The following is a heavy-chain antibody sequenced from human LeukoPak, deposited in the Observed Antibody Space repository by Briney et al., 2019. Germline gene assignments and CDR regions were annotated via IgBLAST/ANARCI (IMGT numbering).Heavy chain of an antibody. D-gene: IGHD6-13*01. CDR3: ARAQIAYSSSWYWFDP. CDR1: GFNFNTNN. J-gene: IGHJ5*02. V-gene: IGHV3-21*01. Sequence: GGSLRLSCAASGFNFNTNNMDWVRQAPRKGLEWVSSISSSSSYIYYADSVKGRFTISRDNAKNSLYLQMNSLRAEDTAVYYCARAQIAYSSSWYWFDPWGQGTLVTVSS. CDR2: ISSSSSYI.